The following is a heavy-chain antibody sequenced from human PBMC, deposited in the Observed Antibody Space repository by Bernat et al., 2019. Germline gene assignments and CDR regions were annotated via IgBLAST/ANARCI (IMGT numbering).Heavy chain of an antibody. CDR1: GYTFTHG. CDR2: ISPYNRNT. CDR3: ARDLDPAQLFSIPHLDF. V-gene: IGHV1-18*01. D-gene: IGHD2/OR15-2a*01. J-gene: IGHJ4*02. Sequence: QVQLVESGAEVKKPGASVKIPCKASGYTFTHGISWVRQAPGQGLEWMGWISPYNRNTNYAQKLQGRVTMTTDTSTSTAYMELRSLRSDDTAVYYCARDLDPAQLFSIPHLDFWGQGTLVTVSS.